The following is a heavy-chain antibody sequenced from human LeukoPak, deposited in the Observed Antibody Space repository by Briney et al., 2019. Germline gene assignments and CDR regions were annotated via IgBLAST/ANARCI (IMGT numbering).Heavy chain of an antibody. CDR3: ASSIAAAGTPRPYYYGMDV. CDR1: GGSISSGGHY. V-gene: IGHV4-61*08. J-gene: IGHJ6*02. CDR2: IYYSGST. Sequence: SETLSLTCTVSGGSISSGGHYWSWIRQHPGKGLEWIGYIYYSGSTNYNPSLKSRVTISVDTSKNQFSLKLSSVTAADTAVYYCASSIAAAGTPRPYYYGMDVWGQGTTVTVSS. D-gene: IGHD6-13*01.